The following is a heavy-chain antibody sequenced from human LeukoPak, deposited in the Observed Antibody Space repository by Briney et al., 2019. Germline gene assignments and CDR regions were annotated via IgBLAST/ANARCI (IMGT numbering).Heavy chain of an antibody. V-gene: IGHV3-21*01. CDR1: GCTFSTYD. CDR2: ISSSSGYI. Sequence: GGALRLSCAASGCTFSTYDMNWVRQAPGRGLEWVSSISSSSGYIYYADSVKGRFTISRDNAKNSLYLQMNSLRAGDTAVYYCTRGFYCSDHSCYVNGEFDYWGQGTLVTVFS. D-gene: IGHD2-2*01. CDR3: TRGFYCSDHSCYVNGEFDY. J-gene: IGHJ4*02.